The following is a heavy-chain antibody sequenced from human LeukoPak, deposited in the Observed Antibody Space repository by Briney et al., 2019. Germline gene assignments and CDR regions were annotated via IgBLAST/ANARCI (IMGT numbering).Heavy chain of an antibody. CDR2: FDPEDGET. Sequence: ASVKVSCKVSGYTLTELSMHWVRQAPGEGLEWMGGFDPEDGETIYAQKFQGGVTLTEDTSTDTAYMELSSLRSEDTAVYYCATSIVPAAIEGYYYYMDVWGKGTTVTVSS. CDR1: GYTLTELS. V-gene: IGHV1-24*01. CDR3: ATSIVPAAIEGYYYYMDV. J-gene: IGHJ6*03. D-gene: IGHD2-2*01.